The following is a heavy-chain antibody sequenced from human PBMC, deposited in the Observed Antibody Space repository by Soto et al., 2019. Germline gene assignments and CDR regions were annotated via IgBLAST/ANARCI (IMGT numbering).Heavy chain of an antibody. V-gene: IGHV3-30*03. D-gene: IGHD3-22*01. J-gene: IGHJ5*01. CDR1: GFIFSGSG. CDR2: VSNDGTRK. CDR3: ARWVGGSMYDNSGKYDS. Sequence: QVQLVESGGGVVQPGRPLRLTCAASGFIFSGSGMHWVRQAPGKGLEWVALVSNDGTRKYYGDSVKGRFTISRDNAENTLYLQMNSLRAEDTAVYYCARWVGGSMYDNSGKYDSWGQGTLVTVSS.